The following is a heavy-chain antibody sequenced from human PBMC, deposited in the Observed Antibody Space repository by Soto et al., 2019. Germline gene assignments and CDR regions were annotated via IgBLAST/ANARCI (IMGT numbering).Heavy chain of an antibody. CDR3: AKGRRVVAVAAPFDY. V-gene: IGHV3-30*18. CDR1: GFTFSSYG. CDR2: ISYDGSNK. Sequence: QVQLVESGGGVVQPGRSLRLSCAASGFTFSSYGMHWVRQAPGKGLEWVAAISYDGSNKYYADSVKGRFTISRDNSKNTLYLQMNSLRAADTAVYYCAKGRRVVAVAAPFDYWGQGTLVTVSS. D-gene: IGHD6-19*01. J-gene: IGHJ4*02.